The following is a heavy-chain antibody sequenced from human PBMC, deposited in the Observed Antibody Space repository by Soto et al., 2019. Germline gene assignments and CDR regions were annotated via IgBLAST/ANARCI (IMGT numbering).Heavy chain of an antibody. D-gene: IGHD4-17*01. CDR2: VSYDGRNK. J-gene: IGHJ4*02. CDR1: GFTFSSYG. CDR3: AKQGDYDGLFPY. Sequence: GGSLRLSCAASGFTFSSYGMHWVRQAPVKGLEWVAVVSYDGRNKYYGDSVKGRFTISRDNSKNTLYLQMDSLRAEDTAVYYCAKQGDYDGLFPYWGKGTLVTVSS. V-gene: IGHV3-30*18.